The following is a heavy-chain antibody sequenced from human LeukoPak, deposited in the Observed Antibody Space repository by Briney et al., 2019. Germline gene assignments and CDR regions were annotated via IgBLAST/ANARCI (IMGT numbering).Heavy chain of an antibody. J-gene: IGHJ6*03. V-gene: IGHV1-8*01. Sequence: ASVKVSCKASGYTFISYDINWVRQATGQGLEWMGWMNPNSGNTGYAQKFQGRVTMTRNTSISTAYMELSSLRSEDTAVYYCARASQDIVVVVASGDYYYYYYMDVWGKGTTVTISS. CDR3: ARASQDIVVVVASGDYYYYYYMDV. CDR2: MNPNSGNT. D-gene: IGHD2-15*01. CDR1: GYTFISYD.